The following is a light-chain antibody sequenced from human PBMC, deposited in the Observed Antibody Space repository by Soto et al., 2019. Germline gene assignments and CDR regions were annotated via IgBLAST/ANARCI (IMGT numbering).Light chain of an antibody. V-gene: IGKV3-20*01. CDR1: QSVSSSY. CDR2: GAS. CDR3: QQYGSSPTT. J-gene: IGKJ1*01. Sequence: TQSPGTLSLSPGERATLSCRASQSVSSSYLAWYQQKPGQAPRLLIYGASSRATGIPDRFSGSGSGTDFTLTISRLEPEDFAVYYCQQYGSSPTTFGRGTK.